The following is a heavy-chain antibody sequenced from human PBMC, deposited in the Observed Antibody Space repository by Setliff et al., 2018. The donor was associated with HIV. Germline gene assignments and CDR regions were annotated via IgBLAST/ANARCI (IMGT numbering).Heavy chain of an antibody. Sequence: SETLSLTCIVSGGSMDNYYWNWVRQPPGKGPEWIGNMCHNENGVTTNQNPSLKSRVVMYLDRTKNEFYLSLFSATTADTAVYYCARDRGSGWYGYFQQWGQGSQVTVSS. CDR3: ARDRGSGWYGYFQQ. J-gene: IGHJ1*01. CDR2: MCHNENGVTT. CDR1: GGSMDNYY. D-gene: IGHD6-19*01. V-gene: IGHV4-59*01.